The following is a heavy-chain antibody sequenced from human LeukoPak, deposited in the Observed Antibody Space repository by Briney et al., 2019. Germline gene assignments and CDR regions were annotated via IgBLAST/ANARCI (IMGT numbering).Heavy chain of an antibody. V-gene: IGHV4-39*01. J-gene: IGHJ4*02. CDR3: AKSGGYGLIDY. D-gene: IGHD1-26*01. CDR1: GASVSGSAYY. CDR2: IYYSGST. Sequence: PSETLSLTCTVSGASVSGSAYYWGWIPQPPGKGLEWIGNIYYSGSTYHNESLESRVTISIDTSKNQFSLKLNSVTAADTAMYYCAKSGGYGLIDYWGQGTLVTVSS.